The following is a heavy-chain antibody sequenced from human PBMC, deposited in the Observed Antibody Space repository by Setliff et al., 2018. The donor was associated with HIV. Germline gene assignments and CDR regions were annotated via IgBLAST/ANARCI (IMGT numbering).Heavy chain of an antibody. CDR2: IYVSGST. CDR1: GGSISSGSYY. D-gene: IGHD3-22*01. J-gene: IGHJ3*02. V-gene: IGHV4-61*02. CDR3: AREDYYDSSGYSFDI. Sequence: SETLSLTCTVSGGSISSGSYYWSWIRQPAGEGLEWIGRIYVSGSTNYNPSLNSRVTMSLDTSKNQFSLKLSSVTAADTALYYCAREDYYDSSGYSFDIWGQGTVVTVSS.